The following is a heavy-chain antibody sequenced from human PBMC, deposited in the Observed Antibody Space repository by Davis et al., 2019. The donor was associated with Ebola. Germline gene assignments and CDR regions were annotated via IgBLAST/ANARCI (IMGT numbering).Heavy chain of an antibody. V-gene: IGHV4-4*07. CDR1: GGSISSYY. Sequence: SETLSLTCTVSGGSISSYYWSWIRQPAGKGLEWIGRIYTSGSTNYNPSLKRRVTMSVDTSKTQFSLKLSSVTAADTAVYYCARAGTYPYYYYYMDVWGKGTTVTVSS. D-gene: IGHD1-7*01. CDR2: IYTSGST. CDR3: ARAGTYPYYYYYMDV. J-gene: IGHJ6*03.